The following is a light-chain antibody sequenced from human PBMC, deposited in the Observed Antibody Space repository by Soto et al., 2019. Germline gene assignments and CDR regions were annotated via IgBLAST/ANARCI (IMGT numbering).Light chain of an antibody. Sequence: SYGLRQPHSVSVDLGNATRITGGGNKIGIKNVQLYQQKPGQAPVLVIYRDFNRPSGIPERFSGSNSGNTATLTISRAQAGDEDDYDCPVWDSRAAFGTGTKVTV. CDR3: PVWDSRAA. CDR2: RDF. CDR1: KIGIKN. J-gene: IGLJ1*01. V-gene: IGLV3-9*01.